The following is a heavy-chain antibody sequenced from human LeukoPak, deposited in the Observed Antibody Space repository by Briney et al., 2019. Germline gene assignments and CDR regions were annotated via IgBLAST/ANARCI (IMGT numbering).Heavy chain of an antibody. Sequence: PGGSLRLSCAASGFTFSSYGMHWVRQAPGKGLEWVAVISYDGSNKYYADSVKGRFTISRDNSKNTLYLQMNSLRAEDTAVYYCARDQDSSGFGDYWGQGTLVTVSS. CDR1: GFTFSSYG. D-gene: IGHD6-19*01. CDR2: ISYDGSNK. CDR3: ARDQDSSGFGDY. V-gene: IGHV3-30*19. J-gene: IGHJ4*02.